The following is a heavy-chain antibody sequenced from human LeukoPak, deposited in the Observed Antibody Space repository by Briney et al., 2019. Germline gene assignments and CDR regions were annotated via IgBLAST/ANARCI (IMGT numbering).Heavy chain of an antibody. Sequence: PSETLSLTCTVSGGSISSYYWSWIRQPPGKGLEWIGYIYYSGSTNYNPSLKSRVTISVDTSKNQFSLKLSSETAADTAVYYCARHRKGRVRDISSFHGMDVWGQGTTVTVSS. CDR3: ARHRKGRVRDISSFHGMDV. CDR2: IYYSGST. D-gene: IGHD3-10*01. J-gene: IGHJ6*02. V-gene: IGHV4-59*08. CDR1: GGSISSYY.